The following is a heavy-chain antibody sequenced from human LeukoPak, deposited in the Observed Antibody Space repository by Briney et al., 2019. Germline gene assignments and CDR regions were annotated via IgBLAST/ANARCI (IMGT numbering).Heavy chain of an antibody. CDR1: GDSISSGNYY. Sequence: SETLSLTCTVSGDSISSGNYYWSWIRQPAGKGLEWIGRVYTTVSTSYNPSLKSRVTISVETSKNQFSLKLSSVTAADTAVYYCARGRADYGGDWGQGTLVTVSS. CDR2: VYTTVST. D-gene: IGHD4-23*01. CDR3: ARGRADYGGD. J-gene: IGHJ4*02. V-gene: IGHV4-61*02.